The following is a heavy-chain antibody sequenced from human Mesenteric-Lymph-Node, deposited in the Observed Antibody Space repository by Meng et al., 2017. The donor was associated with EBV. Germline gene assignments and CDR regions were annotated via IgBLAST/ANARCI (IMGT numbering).Heavy chain of an antibody. D-gene: IGHD6-25*01. CDR1: GASISSYY. J-gene: IGHJ5*02. CDR3: ARSSGRWFDP. Sequence: QVQLSEAGPGLVKPSETLSLTCTVSGASISSYYCNWIRQPLGKGLEWIGYIYSGGSTSYNPSLKSRVTISRDTSRNQFSLKMNSVTPADTAVYYCARSSGRWFDPWGQGTLVTVSS. V-gene: IGHV4-59*01. CDR2: IYSGGST.